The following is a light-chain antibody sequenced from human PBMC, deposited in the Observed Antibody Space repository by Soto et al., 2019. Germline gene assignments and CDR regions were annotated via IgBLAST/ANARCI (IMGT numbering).Light chain of an antibody. CDR2: GAS. Sequence: EFLMTQSPATLSTSPGERATLSCRASQSFSGKLAWYQQKPGQVPRLFIYGASRRATGIPDRFSGSGSGTDFTLTISRLEPEDFAVYYCQQYGSSLWTFGQGTKVDIK. J-gene: IGKJ1*01. CDR1: QSFSGK. CDR3: QQYGSSLWT. V-gene: IGKV3-20*01.